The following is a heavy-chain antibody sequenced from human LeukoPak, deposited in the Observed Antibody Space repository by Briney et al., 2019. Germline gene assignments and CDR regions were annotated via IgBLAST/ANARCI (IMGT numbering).Heavy chain of an antibody. J-gene: IGHJ4*02. CDR3: ARAGRYSSSWYAINY. D-gene: IGHD6-13*01. V-gene: IGHV4-34*01. Sequence: SETLSLTCAVYGGSFSGYYWSWIRQPPGKGLEWIGEINHSGSTNYNPSLKSRVTISVDTSKNQFSLKLSSVTAADTAVYYCARAGRYSSSWYAINYWGQGTLVTVSS. CDR1: GGSFSGYY. CDR2: INHSGST.